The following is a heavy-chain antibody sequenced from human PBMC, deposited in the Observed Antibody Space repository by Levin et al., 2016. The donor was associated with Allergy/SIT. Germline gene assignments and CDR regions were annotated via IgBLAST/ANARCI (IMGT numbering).Heavy chain of an antibody. CDR2: IIPILGIA. Sequence: SVKVSCKASGGTFSSYTISWVRQAPGQGLEWMGRIIPILGIANYAQKFQGRVTITADKSTSTAYMELSSLRSEDTAVYYCARGGVGAAAGTGCDYWGQGTLVTVSS. J-gene: IGHJ4*02. D-gene: IGHD6-13*01. CDR3: ARGGVGAAAGTGCDY. V-gene: IGHV1-69*02. CDR1: GGTFSSYT.